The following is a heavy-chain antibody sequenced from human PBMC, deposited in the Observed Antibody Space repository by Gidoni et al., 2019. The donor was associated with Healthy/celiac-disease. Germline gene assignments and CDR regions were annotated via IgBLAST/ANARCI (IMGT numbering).Heavy chain of an antibody. J-gene: IGHJ6*02. V-gene: IGHV1-2*06. CDR3: ASGLRAGYYYYGMDV. Sequence: QVQLVQSGAAVKKPGASVKVSCKASGYTFTGYYMHWVRQAPGQGLEWMGRINPNSGGTNYAQKFQGRVTMTRDTSISTAYMELSRLRSDDTAVYYCASGLRAGYYYYGMDVWGQGTTVTVSS. CDR2: INPNSGGT. D-gene: IGHD4-17*01. CDR1: GYTFTGYY.